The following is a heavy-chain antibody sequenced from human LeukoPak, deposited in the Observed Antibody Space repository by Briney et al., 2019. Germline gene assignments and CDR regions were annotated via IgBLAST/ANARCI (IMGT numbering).Heavy chain of an antibody. V-gene: IGHV3-20*01. Sequence: RPGGSLRLSCAASGFTFEDFGMTWVRQVPGKGLEWVSGINWNGVKTHYADSVKGRFTISRDNAKNTLYLEMNSLRVDDTALYHCARDSGIWFETRDAFDIWGQGTMVTVST. J-gene: IGHJ3*02. D-gene: IGHD3-10*01. CDR2: INWNGVKT. CDR1: GFTFEDFG. CDR3: ARDSGIWFETRDAFDI.